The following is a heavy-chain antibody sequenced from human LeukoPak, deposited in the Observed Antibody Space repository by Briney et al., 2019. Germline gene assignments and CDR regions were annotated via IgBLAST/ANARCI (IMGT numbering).Heavy chain of an antibody. CDR3: ARTYTTDYGERNFDY. CDR2: IIAYNGNT. CDR1: GYTFTSYG. V-gene: IGHV1-18*01. Sequence: ASVKVSCKASGYTFTSYGISWVRQAPGQGLEWMGWIIAYNGNTNYAQKLQGRVTMTTDTSTSTAYIELRSLRSDDTAVYYCARTYTTDYGERNFDYWGQGTLVSVSS. D-gene: IGHD4-17*01. J-gene: IGHJ4*02.